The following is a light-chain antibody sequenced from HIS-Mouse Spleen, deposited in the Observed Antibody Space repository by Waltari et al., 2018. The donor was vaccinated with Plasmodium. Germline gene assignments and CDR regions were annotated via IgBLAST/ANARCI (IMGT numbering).Light chain of an antibody. Sequence: QSALTQPHSVSGSPGQSVTISCTGTSSDVGGYNYVSWYQQHPGKAPKIMSYDVSKRPSGVPDRFSGSKSGNTASLTISGLQAEDEADYYCCSYAGSYTLVFGGGTKLTVL. V-gene: IGLV2-11*01. CDR2: DVS. J-gene: IGLJ2*01. CDR3: CSYAGSYTLV. CDR1: SSDVGGYNY.